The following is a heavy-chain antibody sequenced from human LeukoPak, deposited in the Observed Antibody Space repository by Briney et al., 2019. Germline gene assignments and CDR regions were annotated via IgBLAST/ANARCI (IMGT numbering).Heavy chain of an antibody. CDR2: INQDGSEE. Sequence: GGSLRLSCAASGFTFRTYWMSWIRQAPGKESEWVADINQDGSEEYYLQSVRGRFTVSRDNAQNAVFLQMTNLRADDTAVYYCARWKMELQRNAFDFWGQGTVVTVSS. CDR1: GFTFRTYW. V-gene: IGHV3-7*01. CDR3: ARWKMELQRNAFDF. J-gene: IGHJ3*01. D-gene: IGHD1-26*01.